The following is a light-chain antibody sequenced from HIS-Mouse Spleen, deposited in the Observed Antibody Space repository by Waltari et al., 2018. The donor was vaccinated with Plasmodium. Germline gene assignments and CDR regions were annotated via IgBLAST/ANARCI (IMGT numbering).Light chain of an antibody. Sequence: QSALTQPPSASGSPVQSVTLSCTGTRRAVGGYNYVSWDQQHPGKAPTLMIYEVSKRPSGVPDRFSGSKSGNTASLTVSGLQAEDEADYYCSSYAGSNNLVFGGGTKLTVL. CDR3: SSYAGSNNLV. J-gene: IGLJ2*01. V-gene: IGLV2-8*01. CDR1: RRAVGGYNY. CDR2: EVS.